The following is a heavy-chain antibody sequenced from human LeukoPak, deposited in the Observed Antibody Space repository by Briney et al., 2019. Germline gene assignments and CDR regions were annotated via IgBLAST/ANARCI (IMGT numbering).Heavy chain of an antibody. Sequence: GASVKVSCKASGYTFTSYDINWVRQATGQGLEWMGWMNPNSGNTGYAQKFQGRVTMTRNTSISTAYMELSSLRSEDTAVHYCARGLGGYCSSTSCYNWFDPWGQGTLVTVSS. CDR1: GYTFTSYD. J-gene: IGHJ5*02. V-gene: IGHV1-8*01. CDR2: MNPNSGNT. D-gene: IGHD2-2*01. CDR3: ARGLGGYCSSTSCYNWFDP.